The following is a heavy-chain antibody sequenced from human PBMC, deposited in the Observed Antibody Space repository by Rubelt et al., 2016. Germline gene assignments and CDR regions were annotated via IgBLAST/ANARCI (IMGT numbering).Heavy chain of an antibody. J-gene: IGHJ4*02. CDR1: GFIFDDYA. V-gene: IGHV3-9*01. CDR3: RASGPKGGFDH. Sequence: EVQLVESGGGLVQPGRSLRLSCAASGFIFDDYALHWVRQAPGEGLEGVSGITWNGGNTGCSDSVKGRFTVSRDNAKNSLYLQMYSLRVEDTALYYCRASGPKGGFDHWGQGTLVTVSS. D-gene: IGHD3-10*01. CDR2: ITWNGGNT.